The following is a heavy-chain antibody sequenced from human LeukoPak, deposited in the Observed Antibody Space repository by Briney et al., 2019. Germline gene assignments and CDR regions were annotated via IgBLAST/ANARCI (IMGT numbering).Heavy chain of an antibody. Sequence: SETLSLTCTVSGASISSYYWSWIRQPPGKGLEWIGYIYYSGSTNYNPSLKSRVTISVDTSKNQFSLKLSSVTAADTAVYYCARDRSHYSSSSYYYYMDVWGKGTTVTISS. D-gene: IGHD6-13*01. CDR2: IYYSGST. J-gene: IGHJ6*03. CDR1: GASISSYY. V-gene: IGHV4-59*01. CDR3: ARDRSHYSSSSYYYYMDV.